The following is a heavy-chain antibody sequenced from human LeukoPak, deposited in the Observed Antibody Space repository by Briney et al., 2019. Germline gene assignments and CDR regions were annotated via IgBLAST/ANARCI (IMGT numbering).Heavy chain of an antibody. Sequence: GRSLKLSCAASGFTFGSYGMHWVRQAPGKGLEWVAVISYDGSNKYYADSVKGRFTISRDNSKNTLYLQMNSLRAEDTAVYYCAKLSGGSSGVDFDYWGQGTLVTVSS. J-gene: IGHJ4*02. D-gene: IGHD1-26*01. CDR2: ISYDGSNK. CDR1: GFTFGSYG. CDR3: AKLSGGSSGVDFDY. V-gene: IGHV3-30*18.